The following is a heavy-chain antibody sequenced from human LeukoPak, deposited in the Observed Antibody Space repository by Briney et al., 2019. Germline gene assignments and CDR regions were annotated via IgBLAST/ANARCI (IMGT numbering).Heavy chain of an antibody. Sequence: ASVKVSCKASGYTFTSYGISWVRQAPRQGLEWMGWISAYNGNTNYAQKLQGRVTMTTDTSTSTAYMELRSLRSDDTAVYYCARDPPRIVVVVAATNYYGMDVWGQGTTVTVSS. CDR1: GYTFTSYG. CDR3: ARDPPRIVVVVAATNYYGMDV. J-gene: IGHJ6*02. CDR2: ISAYNGNT. V-gene: IGHV1-18*01. D-gene: IGHD2-15*01.